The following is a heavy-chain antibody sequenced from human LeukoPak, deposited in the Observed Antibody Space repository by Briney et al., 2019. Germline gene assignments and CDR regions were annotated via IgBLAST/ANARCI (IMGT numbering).Heavy chain of an antibody. CDR2: VSSSGANT. V-gene: IGHV3-23*01. D-gene: IGHD1-1*01. Sequence: PGGSLRLSCAASGFSFNSAAMTWVRQAPGKGLEWVSLVSSSGANTYYADSVKGRFIISRDNSKNTLYLQMNSLRAEDTAIYYCAKDIHGSYWGQGTLVTVSS. CDR1: GFSFNSAA. J-gene: IGHJ4*02. CDR3: AKDIHGSY.